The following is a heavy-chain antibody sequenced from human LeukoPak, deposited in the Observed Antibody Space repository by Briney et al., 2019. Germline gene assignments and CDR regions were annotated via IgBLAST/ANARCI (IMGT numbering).Heavy chain of an antibody. J-gene: IGHJ6*03. V-gene: IGHV4-4*07. CDR3: ARFQSGENVSGYYYYMDV. CDR1: GGSISSYY. CDR2: ISTSGST. D-gene: IGHD3-16*01. Sequence: SETLSLTCTVSGGSISSYYWSWIRQPAGKGLESIGHISTSGSTNYNPSLKSRVTMSVDTSKNQFSLKLSSVTAADTAVYYCARFQSGENVSGYYYYMDVWGKGTTVTISS.